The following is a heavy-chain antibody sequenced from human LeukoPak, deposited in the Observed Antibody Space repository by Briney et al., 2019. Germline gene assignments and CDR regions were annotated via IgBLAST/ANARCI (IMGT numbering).Heavy chain of an antibody. Sequence: GRSLRLSCAASGFTFSSYAMHWVRQAPGKGLEWVAVISYDGSNKYYADSVKGRFTISRDNSKNTLYLQMNSLRAEDTAVYYCAKASFYYDFWSGPFASWGQGSLVVVSS. CDR1: GFTFSSYA. CDR3: AKASFYYDFWSGPFAS. D-gene: IGHD3-3*01. J-gene: IGHJ4*02. CDR2: ISYDGSNK. V-gene: IGHV3-30*14.